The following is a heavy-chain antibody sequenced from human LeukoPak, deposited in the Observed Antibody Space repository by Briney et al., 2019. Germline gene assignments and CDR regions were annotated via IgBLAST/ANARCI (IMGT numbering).Heavy chain of an antibody. V-gene: IGHV3-21*01. CDR2: ISTSSSYK. J-gene: IGHJ4*02. CDR1: GFTFSTYS. CDR3: ARDRYYDSSGYYHYFDY. Sequence: PGGSLRLSCAASGFTFSTYSMNWVRQAPGKGLEWVSSISTSSSYKHYADSVKGRFTISRDNAKNSLYLQMNSLRAEDMAVYYCARDRYYDSSGYYHYFDYWGQGTLVTVSS. D-gene: IGHD3-22*01.